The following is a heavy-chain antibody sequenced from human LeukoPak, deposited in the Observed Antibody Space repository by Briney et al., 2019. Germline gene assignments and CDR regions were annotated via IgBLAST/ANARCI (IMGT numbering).Heavy chain of an antibody. Sequence: ASVKVSCKASGYTFTGYYMHWVRQAPGQGLEWMGWINPNSGGTNYAQKFQGRVTITRDTSISTAYMELSRLRADDTAVYYCARVSLTGARRNTYDYWGQGTLVTVSS. CDR3: ARVSLTGARRNTYDY. J-gene: IGHJ4*02. V-gene: IGHV1-2*02. CDR1: GYTFTGYY. CDR2: INPNSGGT. D-gene: IGHD1-26*01.